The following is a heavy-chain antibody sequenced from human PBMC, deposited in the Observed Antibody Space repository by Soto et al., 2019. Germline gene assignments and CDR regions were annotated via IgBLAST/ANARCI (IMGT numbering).Heavy chain of an antibody. Sequence: QVQLQESGPGLVKPSETLSLTCTVSGGSISSYYWSWIRQPPGKGLEWIGYIYYSGSTNYNPSLKSRVTISVDTSKNQFSLKLSSVTAADTAVYYCARLDIVLMNFDYWGQGTLVTVSS. CDR3: ARLDIVLMNFDY. D-gene: IGHD2-8*01. V-gene: IGHV4-59*01. CDR2: IYYSGST. J-gene: IGHJ4*02. CDR1: GGSISSYY.